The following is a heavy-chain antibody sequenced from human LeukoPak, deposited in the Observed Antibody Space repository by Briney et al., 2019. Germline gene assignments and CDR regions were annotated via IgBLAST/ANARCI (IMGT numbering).Heavy chain of an antibody. D-gene: IGHD1-26*01. Sequence: SQTLSLTCTVSGGSISSGDYYWSWIRQPPGKGLEWIGYIYYSGSTYYNPSLKSRVTISVDTSKNQFSLKLSSVTAADTAVYYCARAPVGATISYYFDYWGQGTLVTVSS. CDR1: GGSISSGDYY. J-gene: IGHJ4*02. CDR2: IYYSGST. CDR3: ARAPVGATISYYFDY. V-gene: IGHV4-30-4*01.